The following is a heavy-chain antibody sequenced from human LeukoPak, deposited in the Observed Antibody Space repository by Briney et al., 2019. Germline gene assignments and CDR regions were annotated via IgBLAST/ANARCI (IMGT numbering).Heavy chain of an antibody. J-gene: IGHJ4*02. CDR3: ARGRAVTGSTVIDY. CDR1: GFTFSSYA. D-gene: IGHD6-19*01. V-gene: IGHV3-30-3*01. Sequence: QPGGSLRLSCAASGFTFSSYAMHWVRRAPGKALEWVATISSDGGNRYYSDSVEGRFTISRDNSKNTLYLQMNSLRPEDTAVFHCARGRAVTGSTVIDYWGQGTLVTVSS. CDR2: ISSDGGNR.